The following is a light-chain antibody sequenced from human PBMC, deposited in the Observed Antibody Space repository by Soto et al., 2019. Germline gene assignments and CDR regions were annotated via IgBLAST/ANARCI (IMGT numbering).Light chain of an antibody. CDR3: VLYMGSGIPPV. V-gene: IGLV8-61*01. CDR1: SGSVSTNYY. Sequence: QTVVTQEPSFSVSPGGTVTLTCGFSSGSVSTNYYPSWYQQTPGQSPRTLIYSTDIRSSGVPDRFSGSILGNKAALTITGAQADDESGYFCVLYMGSGIPPVFGGGTKLTVL. J-gene: IGLJ3*02. CDR2: STD.